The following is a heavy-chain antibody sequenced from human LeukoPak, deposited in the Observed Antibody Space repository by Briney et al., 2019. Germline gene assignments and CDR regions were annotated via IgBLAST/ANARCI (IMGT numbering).Heavy chain of an antibody. CDR2: ISGSGGTT. D-gene: IGHD3-22*01. CDR3: AKAPRSGMIVVALYYFDY. J-gene: IGHJ4*02. CDR1: GFTFSSYA. Sequence: GGSLRLSCAASGFTFSSYAMTWVRQAPEKGREWVSAISGSGGTTYYADSVKGRFAISRDNSKNTLYLQMNSLRAEDTAVYYCAKAPRSGMIVVALYYFDYWGQGTLVTVSS. V-gene: IGHV3-23*01.